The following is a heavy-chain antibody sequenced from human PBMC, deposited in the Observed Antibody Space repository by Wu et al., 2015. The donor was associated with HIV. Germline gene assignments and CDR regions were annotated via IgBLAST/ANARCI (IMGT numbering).Heavy chain of an antibody. V-gene: IGHV1-2*02. CDR3: ARDSQRTYYDFWSGYYPVYYYMDV. Sequence: QVQLVQSGAEVKKPGASVKVSCKASGYTFTGYYMHWVRQAPGQGLEWMGWINPNSGGTNYAQKFQGRVTMTRDTSISTAYTELSRLRSDDTAVYYCARDSQRTYYDFWSGYYPVYYYMDVWGKGTTVTVSS. CDR1: GYTFTGYY. CDR2: INPNSGGT. J-gene: IGHJ6*03. D-gene: IGHD3-3*01.